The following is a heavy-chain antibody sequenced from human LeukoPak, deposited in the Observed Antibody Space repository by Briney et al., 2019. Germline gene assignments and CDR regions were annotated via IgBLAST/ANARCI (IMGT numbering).Heavy chain of an antibody. Sequence: ASVKVSCKASGGTFSSYAISWVRQAPGQGLEWMGGIIPIFGTANYAQKFQGRVTITADESTSTAYMELSSLRSEDTAVYYCARGQYYYDSSGYYYGYFQHWGQGTLVTVSS. CDR2: IIPIFGTA. D-gene: IGHD3-22*01. V-gene: IGHV1-69*13. CDR3: ARGQYYYDSSGYYYGYFQH. J-gene: IGHJ1*01. CDR1: GGTFSSYA.